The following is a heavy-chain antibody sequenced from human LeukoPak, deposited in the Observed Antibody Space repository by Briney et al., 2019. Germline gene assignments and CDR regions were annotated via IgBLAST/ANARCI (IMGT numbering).Heavy chain of an antibody. V-gene: IGHV3-23*01. Sequence: GRSLRLSCAASGFTFDDYAMSWVRQAPGKGLEWVSAISGSGGSTYYADSVKGRFTISRDNSKNTLYLQMNSLRAEDTAVYYCARPGVVIMSWFDPWGQGTLVTVSS. CDR1: GFTFDDYA. D-gene: IGHD3-3*01. CDR2: ISGSGGST. J-gene: IGHJ5*02. CDR3: ARPGVVIMSWFDP.